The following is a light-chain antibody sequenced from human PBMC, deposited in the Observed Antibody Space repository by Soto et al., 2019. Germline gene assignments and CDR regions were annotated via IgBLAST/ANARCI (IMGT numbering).Light chain of an antibody. Sequence: DIQMTQSPSTLSASVGVRVTITCRASQSIRSWLAWYQQKPGKAPKLLIYKASSLESGVPSRFSGSGSGTEFTLTISSLQPDDFATYYCQQYNSYPWTFGQGTKVEIK. CDR3: QQYNSYPWT. J-gene: IGKJ1*01. CDR2: KAS. V-gene: IGKV1-5*03. CDR1: QSIRSW.